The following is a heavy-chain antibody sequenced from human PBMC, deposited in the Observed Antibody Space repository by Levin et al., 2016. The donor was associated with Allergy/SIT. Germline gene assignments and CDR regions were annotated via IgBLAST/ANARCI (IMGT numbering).Heavy chain of an antibody. Sequence: KVSCKASGYPFTSYWISWVRQMPGKGLEWMGRIDPSDSYTNYSPSFHGHVTISIDESINTAFLQLSSLKASDTAMYYCARRGWQGKYYFDFWGPGTLVTVSS. CDR1: GYPFTSYW. CDR2: IDPSDSYT. CDR3: ARRGWQGKYYFDF. J-gene: IGHJ4*02. D-gene: IGHD2-15*01. V-gene: IGHV5-10-1*01.